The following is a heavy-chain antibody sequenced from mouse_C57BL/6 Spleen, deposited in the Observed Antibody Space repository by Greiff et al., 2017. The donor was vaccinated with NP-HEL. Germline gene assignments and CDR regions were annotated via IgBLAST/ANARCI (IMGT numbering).Heavy chain of an antibody. J-gene: IGHJ2*01. CDR2: IYPSDSET. CDR3: ARGEDNYDFDY. V-gene: IGHV1-52*01. CDR1: GYTFTSYW. Sequence: QVQLQQPGAELVRPGSSVKLSCKASGYTFTSYWMHWVKQRPIQGLEWIGNIYPSDSETHYNQKFKDKATLTVDKSSSTAYMQLSSLTSEDYAVYYCARGEDNYDFDYWGQGTTLTVSS. D-gene: IGHD1-3*01.